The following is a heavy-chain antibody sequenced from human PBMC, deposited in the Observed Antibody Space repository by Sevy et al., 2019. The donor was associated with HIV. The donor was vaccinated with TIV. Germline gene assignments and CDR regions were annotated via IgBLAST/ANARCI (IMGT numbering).Heavy chain of an antibody. V-gene: IGHV1-46*01. Sequence: ASVKVSCKASGDTFTNNYIHWVRQAPGQGLEWMGMVDPSAGNTTYAKKFQGRVTMTRDTSTRILYMDLSSLRSEDTAVYYCVRADPDQHFDSWGQGTLVTVSS. CDR2: VDPSAGNT. CDR3: VRADPDQHFDS. CDR1: GDTFTNNY. J-gene: IGHJ4*02.